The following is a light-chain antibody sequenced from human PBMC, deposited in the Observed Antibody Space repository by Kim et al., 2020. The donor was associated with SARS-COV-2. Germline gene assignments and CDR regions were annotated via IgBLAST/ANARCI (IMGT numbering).Light chain of an antibody. V-gene: IGLV2-14*03. CDR2: DVR. CDR1: SSDVGGYNY. Sequence: PSQSITISCTGTSSDVGGYNYFSWYQQHPGKAPKLMIYDVRNRPSGVSNRFSGSKSGNTASLTISGLQAEDEADYYCSSYTSSSGVFGGGTQLTVL. CDR3: SSYTSSSGV. J-gene: IGLJ2*01.